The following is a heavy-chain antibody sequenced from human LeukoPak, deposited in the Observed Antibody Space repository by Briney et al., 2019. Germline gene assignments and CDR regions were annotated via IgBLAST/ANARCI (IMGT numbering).Heavy chain of an antibody. Sequence: GGSLRLSCAASGFTFSTYAMSWVSQTPGKGLEWVSIINNSGGSTYYADSVKGRFTIARDNSKNTLYLQMNSLRAEDTAVYYCAKAPFSWFAYIDYWGQGALVTVSS. CDR2: INNSGGST. D-gene: IGHD3-10*01. J-gene: IGHJ4*02. CDR3: AKAPFSWFAYIDY. V-gene: IGHV3-23*01. CDR1: GFTFSTYA.